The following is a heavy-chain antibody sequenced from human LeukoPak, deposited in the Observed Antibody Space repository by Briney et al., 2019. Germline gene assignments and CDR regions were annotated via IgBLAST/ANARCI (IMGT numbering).Heavy chain of an antibody. V-gene: IGHV1-69*05. D-gene: IGHD3-10*01. CDR3: ARAEITMVRGVIIGLIDI. J-gene: IGHJ3*02. Sequence: SVKVSCKASGGTFSSYAISWVRQAPGQGLEWMGRIIPIFGTANYAQKFQGRVTITTDESTSKAYMELSSLRSEDTAVYYCARAEITMVRGVIIGLIDIWGQGTMVTVSS. CDR2: IIPIFGTA. CDR1: GGTFSSYA.